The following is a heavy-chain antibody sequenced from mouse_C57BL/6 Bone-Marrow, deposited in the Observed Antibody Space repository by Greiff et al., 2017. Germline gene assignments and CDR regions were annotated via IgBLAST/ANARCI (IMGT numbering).Heavy chain of an antibody. CDR3: ARDNDYGSSYDAMDY. CDR1: GFTFSSYA. Sequence: DVMLVESGGGLVKPGGSLKLSCAASGFTFSSYAMSWVRQTPEKRLEWVATISDGGSYTYYPDNVKGRFTISRDNAKNNLYLQMSHLKSEDTAMYYCARDNDYGSSYDAMDYWGQGTSVTVSS. CDR2: ISDGGSYT. V-gene: IGHV5-4*01. J-gene: IGHJ4*01. D-gene: IGHD1-1*01.